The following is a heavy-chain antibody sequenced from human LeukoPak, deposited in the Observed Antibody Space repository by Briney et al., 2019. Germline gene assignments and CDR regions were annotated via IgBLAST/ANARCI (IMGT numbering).Heavy chain of an antibody. CDR3: AKDYGNVY. D-gene: IGHD4-11*01. Sequence: GRSQSPSCVPSGPTLTSFAMSSVRQDPGKGLEWVSSISGTTANTSYADSVRGRFTISRDNSKNTLYLYMNSLRAEYVALYYCAKDYGNVYWGQGTLVSVSS. J-gene: IGHJ4*02. CDR1: GPTLTSFA. V-gene: IGHV3-23*01. CDR2: ISGTTANT.